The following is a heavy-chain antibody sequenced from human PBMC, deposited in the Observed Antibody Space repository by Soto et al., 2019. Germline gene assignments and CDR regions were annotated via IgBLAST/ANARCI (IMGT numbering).Heavy chain of an antibody. CDR3: VRPYYSSSWFPFDR. CDR2: IDSGDGTT. CDR1: GFDFGDYY. V-gene: IGHV3-11*01. D-gene: IGHD6-13*01. Sequence: PGGSLRLSCTGSGFDFGDYYMSWIRQAPGKGLERVSYIDSGDGTTYYTDSVKGRFTISRDNAKKTVYLQMSSLRVEDTALCYCVRPYYSSSWFPFDRWGQGTLVTVSS. J-gene: IGHJ4*02.